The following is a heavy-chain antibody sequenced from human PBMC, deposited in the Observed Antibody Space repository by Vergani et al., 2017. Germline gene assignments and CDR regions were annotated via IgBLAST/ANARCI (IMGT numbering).Heavy chain of an antibody. CDR1: GFTFSSYA. CDR3: AKAMGYCSSTSCYAFYYYYYGMDV. J-gene: IGHJ6*02. D-gene: IGHD2-2*01. V-gene: IGHV3-23*04. CDR2: ISGSGGST. Sequence: EVQLVESGGGLVKPGGSLRLSCAASGFTFSSYAMSWVRQAPGKGLEWVSAISGSGGSTYYADSVKGRFTISRDNSKNTLYLQMNSLRAEDTAVYYCAKAMGYCSSTSCYAFYYYYYGMDVWGQGTTVTVSS.